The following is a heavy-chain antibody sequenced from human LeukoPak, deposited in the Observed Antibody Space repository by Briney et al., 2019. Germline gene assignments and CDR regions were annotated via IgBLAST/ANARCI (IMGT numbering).Heavy chain of an antibody. CDR2: IYYSGST. Sequence: PSETLSLTCTVSGGSISSGGYYWSWIRQHPGKGLEWIGYIYYSGSTYYNPSLKSRVTISVDTSKNQFSLKLSSVTAADTAVYYCARLVFHPGNYFDYWGQGTLVTVSS. CDR3: ARLVFHPGNYFDY. CDR1: GGSISSGGYY. V-gene: IGHV4-31*03. J-gene: IGHJ4*02. D-gene: IGHD2-21*01.